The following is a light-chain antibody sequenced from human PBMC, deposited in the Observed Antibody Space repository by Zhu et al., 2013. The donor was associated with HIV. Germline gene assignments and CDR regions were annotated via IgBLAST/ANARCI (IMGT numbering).Light chain of an antibody. V-gene: IGKV1-5*03. CDR3: QQYKYYPLT. Sequence: DVQLTQAPSFISASVGDRVAITCRASQAINTYIAWYRQRPGKAPELLISKASSLESGVPSRFTGSGSGTVFTLTISSLQPDDFATYYCQQYKYYPLTLGGGTKVESK. CDR2: KAS. J-gene: IGKJ4*01. CDR1: QAINTY.